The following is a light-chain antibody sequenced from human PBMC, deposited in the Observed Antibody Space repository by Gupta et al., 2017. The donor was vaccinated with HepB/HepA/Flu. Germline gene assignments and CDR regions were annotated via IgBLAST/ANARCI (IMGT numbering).Light chain of an antibody. Sequence: QLVLPQSPSASASLGASVRLTCTLSSGHSDYAIAWHQQQPEHGPRYLMKRNSDGSHSKGDGIPDRFSGSRSGAERYLTISSLQSEDEADYYCQTWGTDIQLFGGGTKLTVL. CDR3: QTWGTDIQL. CDR1: SGHSDYA. V-gene: IGLV4-69*01. CDR2: RNSDGSH. J-gene: IGLJ2*01.